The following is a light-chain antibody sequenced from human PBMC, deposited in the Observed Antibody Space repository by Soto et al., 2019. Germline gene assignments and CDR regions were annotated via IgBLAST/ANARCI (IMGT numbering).Light chain of an antibody. J-gene: IGKJ3*01. CDR3: LQDYNYPLT. CDR1: QGIRND. V-gene: IGKV1-6*01. CDR2: AAS. Sequence: ATPMTQSPSSLSASVGDRVTITCRASQGIRNDLGWYQQKPGKAPKLLIYAASTLQSGVPSRFSGSGSGTDFTLTISSLRPEDFATYYCLQDYNYPLTFGPGTKVDIK.